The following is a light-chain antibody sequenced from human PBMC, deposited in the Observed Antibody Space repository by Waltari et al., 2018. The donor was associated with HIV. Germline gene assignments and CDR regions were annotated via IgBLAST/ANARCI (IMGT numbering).Light chain of an antibody. J-gene: IGLJ2*01. CDR3: ATWDDSLNGVL. Sequence: SVLTQPPSASGTPGQKVTISCSGSSSNIGSNSVFWYQQLPGAAPKLLIYTDTQRPSGVPDRVSGSKSGTSASLAISGLRSEDEAVYSCATWDDSLNGVLFGGGTNLNVL. V-gene: IGLV1-47*01. CDR2: TDT. CDR1: SSNIGSNS.